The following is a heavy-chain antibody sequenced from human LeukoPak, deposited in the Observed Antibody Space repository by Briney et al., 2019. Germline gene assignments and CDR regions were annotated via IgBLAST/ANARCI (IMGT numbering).Heavy chain of an antibody. V-gene: IGHV3-23*01. Sequence: GGSLRLSCAASGFTFSSYAMSWVRQAPGKGMEWVSAISGSGGSTYYADSVKGRFTISRDNSKNTLYLQMNSMRAEDTAVYYCAKRLWYYYGSGSYVDYWGQGTLVTVSS. D-gene: IGHD3-10*01. CDR2: ISGSGGST. CDR3: AKRLWYYYGSGSYVDY. CDR1: GFTFSSYA. J-gene: IGHJ4*02.